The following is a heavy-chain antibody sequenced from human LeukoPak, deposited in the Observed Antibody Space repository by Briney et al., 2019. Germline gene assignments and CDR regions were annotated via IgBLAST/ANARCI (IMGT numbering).Heavy chain of an antibody. D-gene: IGHD3-22*01. CDR3: ARDSYYYDSSGYSSRRAFDI. J-gene: IGHJ3*02. Sequence: SETLALTCTVSDGSISSYYWTWIRQPPGKGLEWIGYIYYSGSTNYNPSLKSRVTISVDTSKNQFSLKLSSVTAADTAVYYCARDSYYYDSSGYSSRRAFDIWGQGTMVTVSS. CDR2: IYYSGST. V-gene: IGHV4-59*01. CDR1: DGSISSYY.